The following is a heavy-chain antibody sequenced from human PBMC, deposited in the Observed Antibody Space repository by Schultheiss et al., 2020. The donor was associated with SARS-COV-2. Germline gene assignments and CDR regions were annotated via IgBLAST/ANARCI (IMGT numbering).Heavy chain of an antibody. CDR2: ISSSGSTI. D-gene: IGHD5-12*01. Sequence: GGSLRLSCAASGFTFSSYEMNWVRQAPGKGLEWVSYISSSGSTIYYADSVKGRFTISRDNAKNSLYLQMNSLRAEDTAVYYCASMDIVATRFDYWGQGTLVTVSS. J-gene: IGHJ4*02. CDR3: ASMDIVATRFDY. V-gene: IGHV3-48*03. CDR1: GFTFSSYE.